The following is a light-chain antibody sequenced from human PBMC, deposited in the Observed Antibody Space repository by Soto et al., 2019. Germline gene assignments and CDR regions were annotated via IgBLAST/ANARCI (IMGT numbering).Light chain of an antibody. V-gene: IGLV2-14*01. CDR3: SSYTTSGSLV. Sequence: QSALTQPASVSGSPGQSITISCTGTSSDVGGYNYVSWYQQHPGKAPKLMICDVSNRPSGVSNRFSGSKSGNTASLTISGLQAEDEADYYCSSYTTSGSLVFGGGTKLTVL. J-gene: IGLJ2*01. CDR1: SSDVGGYNY. CDR2: DVS.